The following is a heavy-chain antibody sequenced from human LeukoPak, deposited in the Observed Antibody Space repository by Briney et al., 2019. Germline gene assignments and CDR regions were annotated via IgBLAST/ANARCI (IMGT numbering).Heavy chain of an antibody. Sequence: SETLSLTCTVSGGSISSYYWNWIRQPPGEGLEWIGYIYYSGSTNYNPSLKGRVTISVDTSKNQFSLNLTSVTAAGTAVYYCAREWSSGWAEFDYWGQGTLVTVSS. CDR3: AREWSSGWAEFDY. J-gene: IGHJ4*02. CDR2: IYYSGST. CDR1: GGSISSYY. D-gene: IGHD6-25*01. V-gene: IGHV4-59*01.